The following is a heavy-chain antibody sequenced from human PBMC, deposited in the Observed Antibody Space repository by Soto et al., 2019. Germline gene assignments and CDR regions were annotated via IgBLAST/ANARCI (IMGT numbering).Heavy chain of an antibody. J-gene: IGHJ6*02. D-gene: IGHD2-21*02. CDR2: INAGNGNT. CDR3: ARCNCGGDCNPGGNYYYGMDV. CDR1: GYTFTSYA. V-gene: IGHV1-3*01. Sequence: ASVKVSCKASGYTFTSYAMHWVLQAPGQRLEWMGWINAGNGNTKYSQKFQGRVTITRDTSASTAYMELSSLRSEDTAVYYCARCNCGGDCNPGGNYYYGMDVWGQGTTVTVSS.